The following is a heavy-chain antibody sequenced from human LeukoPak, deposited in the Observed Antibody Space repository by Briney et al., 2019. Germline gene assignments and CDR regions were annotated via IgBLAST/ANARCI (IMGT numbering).Heavy chain of an antibody. Sequence: SETLSLTCAVYGGSFSGYYWSWIRQPPGKGLEWIGEINHSGSTNYNPSLKSRVTISVDTSKNQFSLKLSSVTAADTAVYYCARDRSSSWHCDYWGQGTLVIVSS. D-gene: IGHD6-13*01. CDR3: ARDRSSSWHCDY. J-gene: IGHJ4*02. V-gene: IGHV4-34*01. CDR2: INHSGST. CDR1: GGSFSGYY.